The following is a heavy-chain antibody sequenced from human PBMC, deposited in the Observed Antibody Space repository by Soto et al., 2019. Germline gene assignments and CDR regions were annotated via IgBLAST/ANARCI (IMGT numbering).Heavy chain of an antibody. J-gene: IGHJ4*02. Sequence: QVQLVQSGAEVKKPGASVKVSCKASGYTFNSYGISWVRQAPGQGLEWMGWISAYNGNKKNAQKPQGRGTMTTDTSTSTAYMELRRLRSDDTAVYYCARDLGQQLFDYWGQGTLVTVSS. V-gene: IGHV1-18*01. CDR3: ARDLGQQLFDY. CDR1: GYTFNSYG. D-gene: IGHD6-13*01. CDR2: ISAYNGNK.